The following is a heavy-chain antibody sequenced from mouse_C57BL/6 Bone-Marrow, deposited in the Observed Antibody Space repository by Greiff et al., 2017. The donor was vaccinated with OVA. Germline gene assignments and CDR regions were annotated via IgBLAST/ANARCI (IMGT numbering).Heavy chain of an antibody. D-gene: IGHD3-2*02. CDR2: ISDGGSYT. Sequence: EVQLVESGGGLVKPGGSLKLSCAASGFTFSSYAMPWVRQTPEKRLEWVATISDGGSYTYYPDTVKGRFTISRDNAKNNLYLQMSHLKSEDTAMYYCARDSTGYYAIYCWGQGATVTVAS. J-gene: IGHJ4*01. CDR3: ARDSTGYYAIYC. V-gene: IGHV5-4*01. CDR1: GFTFSSYA.